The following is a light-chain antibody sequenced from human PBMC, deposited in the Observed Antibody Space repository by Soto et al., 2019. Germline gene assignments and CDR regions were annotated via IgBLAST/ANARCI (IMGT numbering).Light chain of an antibody. CDR1: GSDVGGYNY. CDR2: NVS. Sequence: QSALTQPASVSGSPGQSITISCTGTGSDVGGYNYVSWYQQHPGKAPKLIIYNVSNRPSGVSSRFSGSKSGTTASLTISGLQAEDESDYYCNSFTTTTTSYVFGTGTKLTVL. CDR3: NSFTTTTTSYV. V-gene: IGLV2-14*03. J-gene: IGLJ1*01.